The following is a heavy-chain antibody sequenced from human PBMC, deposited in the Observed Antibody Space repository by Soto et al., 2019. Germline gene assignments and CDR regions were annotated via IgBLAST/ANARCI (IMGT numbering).Heavy chain of an antibody. Sequence: SGGSLRLSCAASGFTFISYWMHWVRQAPWKGLVWVSRINSDGSSTSYADSVKGRFTISRDNAKNTLYLQMNSLRAEDTAVYYCARASRYFDWFTNWFDPWGQGTLVTVSS. V-gene: IGHV3-74*01. D-gene: IGHD3-9*01. CDR2: INSDGSST. CDR3: ARASRYFDWFTNWFDP. J-gene: IGHJ5*02. CDR1: GFTFISYW.